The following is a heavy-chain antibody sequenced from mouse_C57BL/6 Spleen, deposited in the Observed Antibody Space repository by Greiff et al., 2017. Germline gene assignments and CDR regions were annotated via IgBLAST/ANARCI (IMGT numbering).Heavy chain of an antibody. J-gene: IGHJ3*01. CDR2: ISSGGDYI. D-gene: IGHD2-4*01. CDR1: GFTFSSYA. V-gene: IGHV5-9-1*02. CDR3: TRDDYDSGFAY. Sequence: EVQVVESGEGLVKPGGSLKLSCAASGFTFSSYAMSWVRQTPEKRLEWVAYISSGGDYIYYADTVKGRFTISRDNARNTLYLQMSSLKSEDTAMYYCTRDDYDSGFAYWGQGTLVTVSA.